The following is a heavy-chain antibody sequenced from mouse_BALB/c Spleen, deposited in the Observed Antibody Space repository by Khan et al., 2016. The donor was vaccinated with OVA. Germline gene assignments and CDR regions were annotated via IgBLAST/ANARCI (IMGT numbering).Heavy chain of an antibody. J-gene: IGHJ3*01. Sequence: VQLQQSGAELVRPGALVNLSCKASGFNIKDYYMHWVKQRPEQGLEWIGWIDPANGNTIYDPKFQGKASITSDTSSTTAYLQLSSLTSEDTAGYCCTGDGYSSWFAYWGQGTLVTVSA. V-gene: IGHV14-1*02. CDR3: TGDGYSSWFAY. CDR2: IDPANGNT. CDR1: GFNIKDYY. D-gene: IGHD2-3*01.